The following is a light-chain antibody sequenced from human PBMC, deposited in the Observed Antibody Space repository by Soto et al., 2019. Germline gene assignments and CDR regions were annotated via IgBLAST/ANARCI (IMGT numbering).Light chain of an antibody. V-gene: IGKV1-39*01. CDR2: RAS. CDR3: QQTYNTPPT. Sequence: DIQITQSPSTVSAYVGDRVTITCRASQSISSYLNWYQQKPGKAPKILIYRASSLQSGVPSRFSGSGSGTDFSLTISSLQPEDFATYYCQQTYNTPPTFGQGTKVDIK. CDR1: QSISSY. J-gene: IGKJ1*01.